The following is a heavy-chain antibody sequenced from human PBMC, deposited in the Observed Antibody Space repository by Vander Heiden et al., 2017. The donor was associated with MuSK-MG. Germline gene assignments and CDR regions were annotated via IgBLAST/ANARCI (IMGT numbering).Heavy chain of an antibody. J-gene: IGHJ6*02. CDR1: GGSFSGYH. CDR3: ARGFGDSYGMDV. D-gene: IGHD3-10*01. V-gene: IGHV4-34*01. CDR2: INHSGST. Sequence: QVQLQQWGAGLLKPSETLSFTCAVYGGSFSGYHWRWIRQPPGKGLEWIGEINHSGSTNYNPSLKSRVTISVDTSKNQLSLKLNSVTAADTAVYYCARGFGDSYGMDVWGQGTTVTVSS.